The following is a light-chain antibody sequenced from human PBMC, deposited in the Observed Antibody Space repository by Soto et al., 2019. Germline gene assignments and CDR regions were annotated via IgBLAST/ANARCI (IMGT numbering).Light chain of an antibody. V-gene: IGKV1-33*01. J-gene: IGKJ4*01. CDR2: GAS. CDR1: QYITND. CDR3: QQYANLPLT. Sequence: DIQMTQSPSSLSASVGDTVTIAFQASQYITNDLNWYQQKPGKAPNLLIYGASNLETGVPSRFTGSGSGTDFTFTINSLQPEDIATYYCQQYANLPLTFGGGTKVDIK.